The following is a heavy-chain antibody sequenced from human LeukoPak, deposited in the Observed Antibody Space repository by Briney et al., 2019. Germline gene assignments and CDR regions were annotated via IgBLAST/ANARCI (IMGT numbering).Heavy chain of an antibody. CDR2: MNPNSGNT. CDR3: ARGQLARGYWFDP. V-gene: IGHV1-8*03. J-gene: IGHJ5*02. CDR1: GYTFTSYD. Sequence: ASVKVSCKASGYTFTSYDINWVRQATGQGLEWMGWMNPNSGNTGYAQKFQGRVTITRNTSISTAYMELSSLRSEDTAVYYCARGQLARGYWFDPWGQGTLVTVSS. D-gene: IGHD6-6*01.